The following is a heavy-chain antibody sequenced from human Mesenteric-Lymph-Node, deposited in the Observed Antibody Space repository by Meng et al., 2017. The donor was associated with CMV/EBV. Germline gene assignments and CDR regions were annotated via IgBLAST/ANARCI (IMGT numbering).Heavy chain of an antibody. CDR3: ARSYYDFWSGSPVEGRIDY. V-gene: IGHV1-2*02. CDR2: INPDSGGT. CDR1: GYTFTGYY. J-gene: IGHJ4*02. Sequence: GESLKISCAASGYTFTGYYMHWVRQAPGQGLEWMGWINPDSGGTNYAQKFQGRVTMTRDTSISTAYMELSRLRSDDTAVYYCARSYYDFWSGSPVEGRIDYWGQGTLVTVSS. D-gene: IGHD3-3*01.